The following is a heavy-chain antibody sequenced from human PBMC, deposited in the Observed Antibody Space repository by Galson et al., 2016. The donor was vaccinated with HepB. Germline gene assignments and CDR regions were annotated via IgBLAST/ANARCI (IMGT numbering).Heavy chain of an antibody. D-gene: IGHD2-2*02. CDR1: GLTFRSYA. V-gene: IGHV3-30*04. CDR2: ISCDGSNK. CDR3: ARDADIVKVPAAIRADY. J-gene: IGHJ4*02. Sequence: SLRLSCAASGLTFRSYAMHWVRQAPGKGLEWVAVISCDGSNKYYADSVKGRFTISRDNSKNTLYLQMNSLRAEDTAVYCCARDADIVKVPAAIRADYWGQGTLVTVSS.